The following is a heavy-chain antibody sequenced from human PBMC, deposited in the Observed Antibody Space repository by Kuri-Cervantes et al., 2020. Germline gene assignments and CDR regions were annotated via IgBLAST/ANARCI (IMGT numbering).Heavy chain of an antibody. CDR1: GYSFTSYW. Sequence: KVSCKGSGYSFTSYWIGWVRQMPGKGLEWKGIIYPGDSDTRYSPSFQGRVTISADKSISTAYLQWSSLKASDTAMYYCARRAYYDSSGYKDRFDPWGQGTLVTVSS. J-gene: IGHJ5*02. V-gene: IGHV5-51*01. D-gene: IGHD3-22*01. CDR3: ARRAYYDSSGYKDRFDP. CDR2: IYPGDSDT.